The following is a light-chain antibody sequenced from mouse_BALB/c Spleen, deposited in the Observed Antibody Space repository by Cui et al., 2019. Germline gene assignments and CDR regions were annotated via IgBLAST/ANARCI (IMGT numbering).Light chain of an antibody. CDR3: QQWSSNPPT. V-gene: IGKV4-72*01. CDR2: ATS. CDR1: SSGSY. J-gene: IGKJ2*01. Sequence: QIVLSQSPAILSASPGAKVTMTCRASSSGSYMHWYQQKPGSSPKPLIYATSNLASGVPARFSGSGSGTSYSLTIRRVEAEDAATYYCQQWSSNPPTFGGGTKLEIK.